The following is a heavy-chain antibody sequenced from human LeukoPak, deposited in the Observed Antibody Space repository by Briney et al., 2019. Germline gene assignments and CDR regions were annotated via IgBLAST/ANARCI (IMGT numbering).Heavy chain of an antibody. CDR3: AKGGSTNFYYGDV. CDR1: GGSISSSSYY. CDR2: IYYSGST. V-gene: IGHV4-39*07. J-gene: IGHJ6*02. D-gene: IGHD2/OR15-2a*01. Sequence: SETLSLTCTASGGSISSSSYYWGWIRQPPGKGLEWIASIYYSGSTYYNPSLKSRVTISVDTSKNQFSLKLSSVTAADTAVYYCAKGGSTNFYYGDVWGQGTTVTVSS.